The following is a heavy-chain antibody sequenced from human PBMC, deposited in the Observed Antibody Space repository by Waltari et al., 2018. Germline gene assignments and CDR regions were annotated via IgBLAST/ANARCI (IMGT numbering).Heavy chain of an antibody. Sequence: QVQLQESGPGLVKPSETLSLTCAVSGASISSNYWSWIRQSPGKGLEWIGYVYGGGGTTTYNPSLQSRVTISTDTSKSQFSLKLTSVTAADAAVYYCVRLGLVRTTNYFLDYWGQGVLVTVSS. J-gene: IGHJ4*02. D-gene: IGHD1-7*01. CDR3: VRLGLVRTTNYFLDY. CDR2: VYGGGGTT. CDR1: GASISSNY. V-gene: IGHV4-59*12.